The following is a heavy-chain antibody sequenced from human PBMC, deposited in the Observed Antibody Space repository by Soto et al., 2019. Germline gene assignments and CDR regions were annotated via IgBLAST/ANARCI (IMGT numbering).Heavy chain of an antibody. CDR2: ISSSGGST. J-gene: IGHJ4*02. V-gene: IGHV3-23*01. Sequence: EVQLLESGGGLVQPGGSLRLSCAASGFTFSSYAMSCVRQAPGKGLEWVSTISSSGGSTYYADSVKGRFTISRDNSKNTLYLQMNSLRAEDTAVYYCAKVKEVGAITLFDYWGQGTLVTVSS. D-gene: IGHD1-26*01. CDR3: AKVKEVGAITLFDY. CDR1: GFTFSSYA.